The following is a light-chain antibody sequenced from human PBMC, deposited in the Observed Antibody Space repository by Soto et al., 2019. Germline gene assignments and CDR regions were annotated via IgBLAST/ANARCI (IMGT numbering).Light chain of an antibody. CDR1: SSDVGGHND. V-gene: IGLV2-14*01. CDR3: CSYTSSSNYV. Sequence: QSVLTQPASVSGSPGQSITISCTGTSSDVGGHNDVSWYQQHPGKAPKLLIYAVSNRPSGVSNRFSGSKSGNTASLTISGLQAEDEADYYCCSYTSSSNYVFGTGTKVTVL. CDR2: AVS. J-gene: IGLJ1*01.